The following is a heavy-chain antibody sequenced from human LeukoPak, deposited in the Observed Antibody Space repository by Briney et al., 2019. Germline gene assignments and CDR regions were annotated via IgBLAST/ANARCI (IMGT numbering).Heavy chain of an antibody. J-gene: IGHJ4*02. CDR3: ARDSFSSYYGSGSFDY. CDR1: GFTFSSYS. CDR2: ISSSSSYI. V-gene: IGHV3-21*01. D-gene: IGHD3-10*01. Sequence: GGSLRLSCAASGFTFSSYSMNWGREAPGKGLEWGSSISSSSSYIYYADSVKGRFTISRDNAKNSLYLQMNSLRAEDTAVYYCARDSFSSYYGSGSFDYWGQGTLVTVSS.